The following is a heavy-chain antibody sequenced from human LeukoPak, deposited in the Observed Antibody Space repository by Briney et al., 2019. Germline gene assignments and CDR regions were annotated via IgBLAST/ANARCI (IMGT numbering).Heavy chain of an antibody. D-gene: IGHD6-19*01. CDR2: INTDGTVT. Sequence: GGSLRLSSAASGFTFSKYWMLWVRQAPGEGLESVSRINTDGTVTTYADSMKGRFTVSRDNADNTMFLQMNSVRDEDTAVYYCATKQWLAPPPDSWGQGTPVTVSS. CDR3: ATKQWLAPPPDS. V-gene: IGHV3-74*01. J-gene: IGHJ4*02. CDR1: GFTFSKYW.